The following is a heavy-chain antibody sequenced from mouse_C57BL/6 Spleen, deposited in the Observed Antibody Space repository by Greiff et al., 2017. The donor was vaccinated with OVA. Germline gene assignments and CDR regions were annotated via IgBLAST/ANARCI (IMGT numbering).Heavy chain of an antibody. Sequence: VQLQQSGAELVRPGASVKLSCKASGYTFTDYYINWVKQRPGQGLEWIARIYPGSGNTYYNEKFKGKATLTAEKSSSTAYMQLSSLTSEDSAVYFCARKENCNGGYAMDYWGQGTSVTVSA. V-gene: IGHV1-76*01. CDR2: IYPGSGNT. D-gene: IGHD2-1*01. CDR1: GYTFTDYY. CDR3: ARKENCNGGYAMDY. J-gene: IGHJ4*01.